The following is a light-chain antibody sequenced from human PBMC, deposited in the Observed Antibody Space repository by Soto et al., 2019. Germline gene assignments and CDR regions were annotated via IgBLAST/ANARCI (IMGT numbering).Light chain of an antibody. Sequence: EIVMTQSPATLSVSPGDRATLSCRASQSVDNDLAWYQQKPGQPPRLLIYDASNRATGIPARFSGSGSGTDFTLTISRLEPEDFAMYYCLHHGSSLWTFGQGTKVDIK. J-gene: IGKJ1*01. CDR2: DAS. CDR1: QSVDND. CDR3: LHHGSSLWT. V-gene: IGKV3-20*01.